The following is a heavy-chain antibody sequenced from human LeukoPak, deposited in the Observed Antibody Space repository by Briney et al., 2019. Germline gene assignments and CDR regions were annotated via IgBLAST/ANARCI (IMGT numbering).Heavy chain of an antibody. CDR3: ARSSITMVRGVIKSTTSWYHYYNMDV. CDR2: ISSSSSYI. CDR1: GFTFSSYS. J-gene: IGHJ6*03. Sequence: GGSLRLSCAASGFTFSSYSMNWVRQAPGKGLEWVSSISSSSSYIYYADSVKARFTISRDNAKNSVYLQMNSLRAEDTAVYYCARSSITMVRGVIKSTTSWYHYYNMDVWGKGTTVTVSS. V-gene: IGHV3-21*01. D-gene: IGHD3-10*01.